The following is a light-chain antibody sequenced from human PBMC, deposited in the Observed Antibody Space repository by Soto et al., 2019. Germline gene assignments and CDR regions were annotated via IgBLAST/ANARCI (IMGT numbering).Light chain of an antibody. Sequence: LTHSPGTLSLSTRERATLSCRASQSVSSSYLAWYQQKPGQAPRLLIYGASSRATGIPDRFSGSGSGTDFTLTISRLEPEDFAVYYCQPYGSSPRTFGQGTRVDIK. V-gene: IGKV3-20*01. J-gene: IGKJ1*01. CDR2: GAS. CDR1: QSVSSSY. CDR3: QPYGSSPRT.